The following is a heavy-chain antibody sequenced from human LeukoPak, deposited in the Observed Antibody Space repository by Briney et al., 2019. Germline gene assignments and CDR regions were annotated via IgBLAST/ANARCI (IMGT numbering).Heavy chain of an antibody. V-gene: IGHV3-73*01. D-gene: IGHD3-10*01. J-gene: IGHJ4*02. CDR2: IRSKANSYAT. CDR3: TSLITMVRGVIGLLNVN. Sequence: PGGSLRLSCAASGFTFSGSAMHWVRQASGKGLEWVGRIRSKANSYATAFAASVTGRFTISRDDSKTTAYLQMNSLKTEDTVVYYCTSLITMVRGVIGLLNVNWGQGTLVTVSS. CDR1: GFTFSGSA.